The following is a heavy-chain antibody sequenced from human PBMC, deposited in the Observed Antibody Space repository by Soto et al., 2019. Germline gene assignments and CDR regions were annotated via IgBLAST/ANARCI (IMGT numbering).Heavy chain of an antibody. CDR2: ISTSASSI. CDR1: GFSFSDYY. CDR3: VRDDFWSGYYRYFDY. Sequence: PGGSLRLSCAASGFSFSDYYMSWIRQAPGKGLEWISYISTSASSIYYADSVKGRFTISRDNAKNSLYLQMNSLRAEDTAVYYCVRDDFWSGYYRYFDYWGQGA. J-gene: IGHJ4*02. V-gene: IGHV3-11*01. D-gene: IGHD3-3*01.